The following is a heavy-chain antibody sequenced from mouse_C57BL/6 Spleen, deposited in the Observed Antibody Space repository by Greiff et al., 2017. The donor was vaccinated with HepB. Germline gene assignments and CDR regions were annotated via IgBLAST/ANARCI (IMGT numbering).Heavy chain of an antibody. CDR3: ARERLRSYWYFDV. J-gene: IGHJ1*03. V-gene: IGHV1-26*01. CDR2: INPNNGGT. D-gene: IGHD2-4*01. CDR1: GYTFTDYY. Sequence: VQLQQSGPELVKPGASVKISCKASGYTFTDYYMNWVKQSHGKSLEWIGDINPNNGGTSYNQKFKGKATLTVDKSSSTAYMELRSLTSEDSAVYYCARERLRSYWYFDVWGTGTTVTVSS.